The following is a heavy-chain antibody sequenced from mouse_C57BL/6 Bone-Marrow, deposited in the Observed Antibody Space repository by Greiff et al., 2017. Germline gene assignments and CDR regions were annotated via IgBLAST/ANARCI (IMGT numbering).Heavy chain of an antibody. D-gene: IGHD1-1*02. CDR1: GFTFSSYG. CDR2: ISSGGSYT. Sequence: DVQLVESGGDLVKPGGSLKLSCAASGFTFSSYGMSWVRQTPDKRLEWVATISSGGSYTYYPDSVKGRFTITRDNAKNTLYMQMSSLTSEDSAVYYCARLVLVSAYWGQGTPVTVSA. J-gene: IGHJ3*01. CDR3: ARLVLVSAY. V-gene: IGHV5-6*01.